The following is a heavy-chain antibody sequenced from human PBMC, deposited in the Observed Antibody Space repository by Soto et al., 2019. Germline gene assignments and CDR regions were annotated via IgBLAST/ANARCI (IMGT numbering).Heavy chain of an antibody. J-gene: IGHJ6*02. CDR1: SGPTRRHN. CDR3: VRQGIDYLHGLVDV. D-gene: IGHD1-26*01. V-gene: IGHV4-59*08. CDR2: VYYTGGT. Sequence: QVQVQQSGPRLVKPSETLSLTCTVSSGPTRRHNWGWIRQSPGRGLEWIGYVYYTGGTSYNPSLNSWVTISADTSTNNISLTLSSVTAADTAIYYCVRQGIDYLHGLVDVWGQGTAVSVSS.